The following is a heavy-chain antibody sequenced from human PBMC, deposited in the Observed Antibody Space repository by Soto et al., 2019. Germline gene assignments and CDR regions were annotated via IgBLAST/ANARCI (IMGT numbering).Heavy chain of an antibody. CDR3: AKDSDREYFQH. V-gene: IGHV3-23*01. Sequence: XGSLILSCSASGFTFSSYGMSWVRQAPEKGLEWVSGFIAGDPDAYYADSVKGRFTISRDNSENTLYLQMNSLRVDDTAVYYCAKDSDREYFQHWGQGSLVTVS. J-gene: IGHJ1*01. CDR1: GFTFSSYG. CDR2: FIAGDPDA. D-gene: IGHD3-10*01.